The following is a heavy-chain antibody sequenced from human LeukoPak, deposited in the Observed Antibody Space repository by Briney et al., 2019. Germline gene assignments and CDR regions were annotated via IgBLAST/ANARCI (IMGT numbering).Heavy chain of an antibody. V-gene: IGHV3-7*03. Sequence: GSLRLFCAASGFPFSSYWMSWVRQAPGKGPEGVANIKQDGSEKYYVDSVKGRFTISRDNAKNSLDLQMNSLRAEDTAVYYCARDSSGWYASYYFDYWGQGTLVTVSS. D-gene: IGHD6-19*01. CDR2: IKQDGSEK. CDR3: ARDSSGWYASYYFDY. CDR1: GFPFSSYW. J-gene: IGHJ4*02.